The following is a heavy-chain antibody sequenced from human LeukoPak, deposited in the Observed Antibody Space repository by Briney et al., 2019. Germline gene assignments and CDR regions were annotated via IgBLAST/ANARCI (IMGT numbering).Heavy chain of an antibody. CDR3: ARGGEAGDYGDYGKHYDYYYGMDV. CDR2: MNPKSGNT. V-gene: IGHV1-8*01. D-gene: IGHD4-17*01. Sequence: ASVKVSCKASGYTFTSYDINWVRQATGQGLEWMGWMNPKSGNTDYAQKFQGRVTMTRNTSISTAYMELSSLRSEDTAVYDCARGGEAGDYGDYGKHYDYYYGMDVWGQGTTVTVSS. J-gene: IGHJ6*02. CDR1: GYTFTSYD.